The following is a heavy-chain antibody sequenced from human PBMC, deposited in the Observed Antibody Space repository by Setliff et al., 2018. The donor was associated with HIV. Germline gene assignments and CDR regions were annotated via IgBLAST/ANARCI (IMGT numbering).Heavy chain of an antibody. CDR1: GASSSSHY. D-gene: IGHD3-10*01. Sequence: LSLTCTVSGASSSSHYWGWIRQPPGKGLESIGTIYYSGSTYYKSSLKSRRTISVDTSKNQFSLKTSSVTAADTAVYYCARARGPEGYFDSWGQGTLFTVSS. CDR2: IYYSGST. J-gene: IGHJ4*02. CDR3: ARARGPEGYFDS. V-gene: IGHV4-39*07.